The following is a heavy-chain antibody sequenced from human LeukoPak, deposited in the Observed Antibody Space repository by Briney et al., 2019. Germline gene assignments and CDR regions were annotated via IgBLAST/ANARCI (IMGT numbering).Heavy chain of an antibody. CDR1: GYTFSSYA. V-gene: IGHV1-69*06. D-gene: IGHD2-21*02. CDR2: IIPIFDTG. CDR3: ARGVTARGFYYYMDI. J-gene: IGHJ6*03. Sequence: SVKVSCKASGYTFSSYAISWVRQAPGQGLEWMGGIIPIFDTGNYAQKFQGRVTITADKSTSTAYMELSSLRSEDTAVYSCARGVTARGFYYYMDIWGNGTTVTISS.